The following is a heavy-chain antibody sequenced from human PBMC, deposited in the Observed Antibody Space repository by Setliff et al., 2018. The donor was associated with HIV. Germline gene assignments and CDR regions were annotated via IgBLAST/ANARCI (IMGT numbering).Heavy chain of an antibody. Sequence: SETLSLTCTVSGDSINTHYWSWIRQPPGKGLEWIGSVSHTGNTNSNPSLKSRVTISVDTSKNEFSLRLRSVTAADTAIYYCARSTVGVGATFPWGRGTLVTVSS. D-gene: IGHD1-26*01. CDR2: VSHTGNT. J-gene: IGHJ4*02. CDR3: ARSTVGVGATFP. CDR1: GDSINTHY. V-gene: IGHV4-59*11.